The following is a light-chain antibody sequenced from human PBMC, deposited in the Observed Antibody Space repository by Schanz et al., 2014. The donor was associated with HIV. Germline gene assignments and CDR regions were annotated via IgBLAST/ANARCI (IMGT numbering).Light chain of an antibody. CDR3: QQYGGSRRT. J-gene: IGKJ1*01. Sequence: ETVLTQSPGSLSLSPGERATLSCRASQSLGGSQLAWYQQKRDQPPRLVIYATSTRAAGIPDRFSGTGSGTDFTLTISRLEPEDFAVYYCQQYGGSRRTFGQGTKVEIK. CDR1: QSLGGSQ. V-gene: IGKV3-20*01. CDR2: ATS.